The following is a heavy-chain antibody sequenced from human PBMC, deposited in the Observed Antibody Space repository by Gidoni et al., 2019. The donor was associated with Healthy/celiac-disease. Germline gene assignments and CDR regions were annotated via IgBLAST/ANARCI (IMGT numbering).Heavy chain of an antibody. D-gene: IGHD3-22*01. Sequence: QITLKESGTTLVKPTQTLTLTCTFSGFSLSTSGVGVGWIRQPPGNALEGLALIYWNDDKRYSPSLKGRLTITKDTSKNQVVLTMTNMDPVDTATYYCAHSMAGQWLFPFFDYWGQGTLVTVSS. J-gene: IGHJ4*02. CDR2: IYWNDDK. CDR3: AHSMAGQWLFPFFDY. V-gene: IGHV2-5*01. CDR1: GFSLSTSGVG.